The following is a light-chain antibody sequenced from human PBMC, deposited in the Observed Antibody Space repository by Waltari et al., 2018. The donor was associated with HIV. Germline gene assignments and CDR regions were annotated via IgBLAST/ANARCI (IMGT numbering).Light chain of an antibody. CDR2: GNS. Sequence: QSVLTQPPSVSGAPGQRVTISCTGSSSNIGAGYDVHWYQQLPGTAPKLLIYGNSNRPSGVPDRFSGSKSGTSASLAITGLQAEADADYYFQSYDSSLSGWVFGGGTKLTVL. J-gene: IGLJ3*02. CDR3: QSYDSSLSGWV. CDR1: SSNIGAGYD. V-gene: IGLV1-40*01.